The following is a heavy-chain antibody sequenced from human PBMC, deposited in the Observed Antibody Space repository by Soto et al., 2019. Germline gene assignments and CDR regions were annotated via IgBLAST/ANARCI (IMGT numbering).Heavy chain of an antibody. CDR1: GGSISSSSYY. D-gene: IGHD1-20*01. V-gene: IGHV4-39*01. Sequence: SETLSLTCTVSGGSISSSSYYWGWIRQPPGKGLEWIGSIYYSGSTYYNPSLKSRVTISVDTSKNQFSLKLSSVTAADTAVYYCARRGGNPIITGHYFDYWGQGTLVTVSS. CDR3: ARRGGNPIITGHYFDY. CDR2: IYYSGST. J-gene: IGHJ4*02.